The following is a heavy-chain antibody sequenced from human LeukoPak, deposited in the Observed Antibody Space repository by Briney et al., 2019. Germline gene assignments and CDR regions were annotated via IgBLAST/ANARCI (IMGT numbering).Heavy chain of an antibody. V-gene: IGHV3-48*03. Sequence: GGSLRLSCAASGFTFSSYEMNWVRQAPGKGLEWVSYISSSGSTIYYADSVKGRFTISRDNAKNTLYLEMNSLRAEDTAVYYCARGLWEAWGDWGQGTLVTVS. J-gene: IGHJ4*02. CDR1: GFTFSSYE. CDR3: ARGLWEAWGD. CDR2: ISSSGSTI. D-gene: IGHD1-26*01.